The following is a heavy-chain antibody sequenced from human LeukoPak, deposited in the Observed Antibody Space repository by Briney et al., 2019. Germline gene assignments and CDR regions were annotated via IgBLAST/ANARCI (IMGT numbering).Heavy chain of an antibody. CDR3: ASALTSSYYYYGMDV. V-gene: IGHV3-11*01. CDR2: ISSSGSTI. CDR1: GFTFSDYY. D-gene: IGHD2-2*01. J-gene: IGHJ6*02. Sequence: PGGALRLSCAASGFTFSDYYTSWIRQAPGKGLGWVSYISSSGSTIYYADSVKGRFTISRDNAKNSLYLQMNSLRAEDTAVYYCASALTSSYYYYGMDVWGQGTTVTVSS.